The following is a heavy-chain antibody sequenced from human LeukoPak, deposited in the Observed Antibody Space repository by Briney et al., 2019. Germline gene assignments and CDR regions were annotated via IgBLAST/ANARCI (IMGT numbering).Heavy chain of an antibody. V-gene: IGHV4-34*01. Sequence: PSETLSLTCAVYGGSFSGYYWSWIRQPPGKGLEWIGEINHSGSTNNNPSLKSRVTISVDTSKTQFSLKLSSVTAADTAVYYCARLPYSSSWYVRFDYWGQGTLVTVSS. CDR3: ARLPYSSSWYVRFDY. CDR2: INHSGST. CDR1: GGSFSGYY. J-gene: IGHJ4*02. D-gene: IGHD6-13*01.